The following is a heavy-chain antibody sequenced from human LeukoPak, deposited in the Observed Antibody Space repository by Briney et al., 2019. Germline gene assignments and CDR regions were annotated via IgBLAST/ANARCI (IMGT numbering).Heavy chain of an antibody. CDR3: ARLWSTYCSGGSCPHQPNY. CDR1: SDSISSGDYS. Sequence: PSETLSLTCTVSSDSISSGDYSWIWIRQPPGKGLEWIVSIHSSGSTYYNPSLKSRVTISVRTSKNQFSLKLSSVTAADTAVYYCARLWSTYCSGGSCPHQPNYWGQGTLATVSS. V-gene: IGHV4-39*01. J-gene: IGHJ4*02. D-gene: IGHD2-15*01. CDR2: IHSSGST.